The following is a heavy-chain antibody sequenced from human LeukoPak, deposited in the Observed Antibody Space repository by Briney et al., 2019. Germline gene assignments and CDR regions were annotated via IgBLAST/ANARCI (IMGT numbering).Heavy chain of an antibody. CDR2: IYYSGST. Sequence: SETLSLTCTVSGGSISSGDYYWSWIRQPPGKGLEWIGYIYYSGSTYYNPSLRSRVTISVDTSKNQFSRKLSSVTAADTAVYYCARELSVVVPAATFDYFDYWGQGTLVTVSS. J-gene: IGHJ4*02. V-gene: IGHV4-30-4*08. CDR3: ARELSVVVPAATFDYFDY. D-gene: IGHD2-2*01. CDR1: GGSISSGDYY.